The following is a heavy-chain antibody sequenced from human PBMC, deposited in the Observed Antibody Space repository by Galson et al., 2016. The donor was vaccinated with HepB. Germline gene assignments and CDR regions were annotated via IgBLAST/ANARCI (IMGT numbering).Heavy chain of an antibody. CDR3: AGGHYGSGTYYNVYFDS. V-gene: IGHV3-23*01. D-gene: IGHD3-10*01. J-gene: IGHJ4*02. CDR2: ISGSGATT. Sequence: SLRLSCAASGFNFNNYAMSWVRQAPRKGLEWVSTISGSGATTYCEDSLKGRFTISRDDAKNSLYLQMNSLRADDTAVYYCAGGHYGSGTYYNVYFDSWGQGTLVTVSS. CDR1: GFNFNNYA.